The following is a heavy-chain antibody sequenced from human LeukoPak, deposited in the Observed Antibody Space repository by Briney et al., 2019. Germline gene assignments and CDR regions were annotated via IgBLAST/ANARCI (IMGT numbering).Heavy chain of an antibody. CDR1: GFTFSNYA. J-gene: IGHJ4*02. CDR3: ARSMSGYDENYFDY. D-gene: IGHD5-12*01. CDR2: INWNGGST. V-gene: IGHV3-20*01. Sequence: GGSLRLSCGASGFTFSNYAMSWVRQAPGKGLEWVSGINWNGGSTGYADSVKGRFTISRDNAKNSLYLQMNSLRAEDTALYHCARSMSGYDENYFDYWGQGTLVTVSS.